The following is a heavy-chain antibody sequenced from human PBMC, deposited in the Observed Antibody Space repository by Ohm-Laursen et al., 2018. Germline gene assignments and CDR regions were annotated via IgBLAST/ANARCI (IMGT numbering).Heavy chain of an antibody. CDR3: VRHGGGYNYFDY. J-gene: IGHJ4*02. CDR1: GGSIRSYY. Sequence: TLSLTCSVSGGSIRSYYWSWIRQPPGKGLEWIGYIYHSGSTNHNPSLKSRVTMSLDTSKNQFSLRLSSVTAADTAVYYCVRHGGGYNYFDYWGQGTLVTVSS. CDR2: IYHSGST. V-gene: IGHV4-59*08. D-gene: IGHD5-24*01.